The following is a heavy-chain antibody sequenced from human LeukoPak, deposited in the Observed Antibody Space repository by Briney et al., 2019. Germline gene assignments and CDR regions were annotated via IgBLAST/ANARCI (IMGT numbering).Heavy chain of an antibody. J-gene: IGHJ4*02. D-gene: IGHD2-21*01. CDR3: ARAYCGGDCYFDY. V-gene: IGHV1-2*02. Sequence: ASVKVSCKASGYTFTGYYMHWVRQAPGQGLEWMGWINPNSGGTNYAQKFQGRVTLTRDTSISTAYMELSRLRSDDTAVYYCARAYCGGDCYFDYWGQGTLVTVSS. CDR1: GYTFTGYY. CDR2: INPNSGGT.